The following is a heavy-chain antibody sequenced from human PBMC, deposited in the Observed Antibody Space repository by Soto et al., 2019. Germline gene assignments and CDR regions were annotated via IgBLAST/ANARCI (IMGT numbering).Heavy chain of an antibody. CDR3: ARQTGYSSTRVDY. J-gene: IGHJ4*02. V-gene: IGHV4-39*01. D-gene: IGHD6-13*01. CDR1: GGSISSSSYY. CDR2: IYYSGST. Sequence: QLQLQESGPGLVKPSETLSLTCTVSGGSISSSSYYWGWIRQPPGKGLEWIGSIYYSGSTYYNPSLKSRVTISVDTSKNQFSLKLSSVTAADTAVYYCARQTGYSSTRVDYWGQGTLVTVSS.